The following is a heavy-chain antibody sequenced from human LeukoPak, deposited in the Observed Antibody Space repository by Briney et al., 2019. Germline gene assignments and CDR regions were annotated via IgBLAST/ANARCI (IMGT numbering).Heavy chain of an antibody. CDR1: GFTFSNYW. Sequence: GGSLRLSCAASGFTFSNYWMSWVRQTPGKGLEWVANINQDGSGEYYVDSVQGRFSISRDNAKNSLFLQMNSLTAEDTAVYYCARAATAGTVDYWGQGTLVTVSS. CDR3: ARAATAGTVDY. V-gene: IGHV3-7*03. CDR2: INQDGSGE. J-gene: IGHJ4*02. D-gene: IGHD2-21*02.